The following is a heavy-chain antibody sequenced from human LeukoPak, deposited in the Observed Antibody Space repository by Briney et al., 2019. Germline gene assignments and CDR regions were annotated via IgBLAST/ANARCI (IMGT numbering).Heavy chain of an antibody. Sequence: ASVKVSCKASGYTFSGYHMHWVRQAPGHGLEWMGWINPNSGDTKYAQNFRGRITMTRDTSLSTAYMDLSRLRSDDTALYYCARARKTRNIYGDYVFLFDYWGQGTLVTVSS. CDR1: GYTFSGYH. D-gene: IGHD4-17*01. CDR2: INPNSGDT. J-gene: IGHJ4*02. V-gene: IGHV1-2*02. CDR3: ARARKTRNIYGDYVFLFDY.